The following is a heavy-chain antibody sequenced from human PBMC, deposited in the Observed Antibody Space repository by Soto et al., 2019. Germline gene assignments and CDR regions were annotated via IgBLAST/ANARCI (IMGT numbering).Heavy chain of an antibody. Sequence: ASVKVSCKASGGTFSSYAISWVRQAPGQGLEWMGGIIPIFGTANYAQKFQGRVTITADESTSTAYMELSSLRSEDTAVYYCASLWFGDGPYGMDVWGQGTTVTVSS. J-gene: IGHJ6*02. D-gene: IGHD3-10*01. CDR2: IIPIFGTA. CDR3: ASLWFGDGPYGMDV. CDR1: GGTFSSYA. V-gene: IGHV1-69*13.